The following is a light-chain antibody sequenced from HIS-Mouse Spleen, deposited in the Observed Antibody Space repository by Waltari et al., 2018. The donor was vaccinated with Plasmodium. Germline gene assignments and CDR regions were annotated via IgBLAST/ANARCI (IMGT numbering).Light chain of an antibody. CDR2: QDS. V-gene: IGLV3-1*01. J-gene: IGLJ2*01. Sequence: SYELTQPPSVSVSPGQTASIPCSGDKFGAKYACWYQQKPGQSPVLFIYQDSTRPSGIPERFSGSNSGNTATLTISGTQAMDEADYYCQAWDSSTVVFGGGTKLTVL. CDR1: KFGAKY. CDR3: QAWDSSTVV.